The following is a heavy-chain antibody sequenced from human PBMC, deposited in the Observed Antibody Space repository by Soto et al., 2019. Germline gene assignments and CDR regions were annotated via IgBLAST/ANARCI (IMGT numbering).Heavy chain of an antibody. CDR1: GGSISSSSYY. CDR2: IYYSGST. J-gene: IGHJ6*02. CDR3: ARLIKNNGFDWLPMDPSYYYGMDV. Sequence: QLQLQESGPGLVKPSETLSLTCTVSGGSISSSSYYWGWIRQPPGKGLEWIGSIYYSGSTYYNPSLKSRVTISVDTSKNQFSLKLSSVTAADTAVYYCARLIKNNGFDWLPMDPSYYYGMDVWGQGTTVTVSS. D-gene: IGHD3-9*01. V-gene: IGHV4-39*01.